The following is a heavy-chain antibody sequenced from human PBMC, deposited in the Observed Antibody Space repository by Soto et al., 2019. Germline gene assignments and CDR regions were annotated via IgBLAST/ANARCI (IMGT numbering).Heavy chain of an antibody. CDR3: ARDRPTTFSADL. V-gene: IGHV3-48*04. CDR1: GVTFTDHS. J-gene: IGHJ3*01. Sequence: EVQLVESGGGLVQPGGSLRLSCTASGVTFTDHSMNWVRHAPGKGLEWLSYINDISNAIHYADSVKGRFAMSRDNAKKSVFLHMNSLRVDDTGVYYCARDRPTTFSADLWGQGTVVTVSS. CDR2: INDISNAI. D-gene: IGHD5-12*01.